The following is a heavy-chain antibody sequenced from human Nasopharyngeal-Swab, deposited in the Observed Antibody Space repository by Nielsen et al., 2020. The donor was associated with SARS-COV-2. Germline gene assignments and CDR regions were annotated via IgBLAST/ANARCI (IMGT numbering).Heavy chain of an antibody. CDR1: GFTFTGYS. D-gene: IGHD3-22*01. Sequence: GESLKISCAASGFTFTGYSMSWVRKAPGKGLEWLANIKEDGIEKHYVDSVEGRFTISRDNAKNSLYLEMNSLRAEDTAVYYCLRGDRRDYWGPGTLVSVSS. CDR3: LRGDRRDY. CDR2: IKEDGIEK. V-gene: IGHV3-7*01. J-gene: IGHJ4*02.